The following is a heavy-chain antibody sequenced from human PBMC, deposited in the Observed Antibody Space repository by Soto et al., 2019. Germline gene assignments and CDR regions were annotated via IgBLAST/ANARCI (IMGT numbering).Heavy chain of an antibody. V-gene: IGHV3-9*01. D-gene: IGHD3-22*01. CDR2: ISWNSGSI. J-gene: IGHJ6*02. Sequence: PGGSLRLSCAASGFTFDDYAMHWVRQAPGKGLEWVSGISWNSGSIGYADSVKGRFTISRDNAKSSLYLQMNSLRAEDTALYYCAKDISSGCYEGRIDYYYYGMDVWGQGTTVTVSS. CDR3: AKDISSGCYEGRIDYYYYGMDV. CDR1: GFTFDDYA.